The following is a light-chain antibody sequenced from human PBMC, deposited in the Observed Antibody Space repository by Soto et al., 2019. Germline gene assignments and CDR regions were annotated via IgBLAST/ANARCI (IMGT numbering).Light chain of an antibody. CDR3: QQRSNWPPIT. V-gene: IGKV3-11*01. CDR1: QSVSRY. CDR2: DAS. Sequence: DIVLTQSPATLSLSPAERATLSCRASQSVSRYLAWYQQKPGQAPRLLIYDASNRATGIAARFSGGGSGTDFTLTISSLEPEDFAVYYCQQRSNWPPITFGQGTRLEIK. J-gene: IGKJ5*01.